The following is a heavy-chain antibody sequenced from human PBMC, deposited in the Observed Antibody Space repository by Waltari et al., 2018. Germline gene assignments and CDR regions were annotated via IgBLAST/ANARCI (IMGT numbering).Heavy chain of an antibody. J-gene: IGHJ6*02. Sequence: QVQLVQSGAEVKKPGASVKVSCKASGYTFTSSGISWVRQAPGQGLEWMGWISAYNGNTNYAQKLQGRVTMTTDTSTSTAYMELRSLRSDDTAVYYCARDRGDYDFWSGPNYYYGMDVWGQGTTVTVSS. CDR2: ISAYNGNT. CDR1: GYTFTSSG. CDR3: ARDRGDYDFWSGPNYYYGMDV. D-gene: IGHD3-3*01. V-gene: IGHV1-18*04.